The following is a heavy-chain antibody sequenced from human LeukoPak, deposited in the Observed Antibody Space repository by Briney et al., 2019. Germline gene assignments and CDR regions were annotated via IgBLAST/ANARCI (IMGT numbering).Heavy chain of an antibody. J-gene: IGHJ4*02. Sequence: PSETLSLTCTVSGGSINSYYWSWIRQPPGKGLDWIGYIYNSGSTNYNPSLKSRVTISVDTSKNHFSLKLSSVTAADTAVYYCARGRRMAAPYLDYWGQGTLITVSS. V-gene: IGHV4-59*01. CDR1: GGSINSYY. CDR2: IYNSGST. D-gene: IGHD6-6*01. CDR3: ARGRRMAAPYLDY.